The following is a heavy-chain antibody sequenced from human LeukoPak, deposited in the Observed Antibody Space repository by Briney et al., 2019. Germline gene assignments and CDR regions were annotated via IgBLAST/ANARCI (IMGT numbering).Heavy chain of an antibody. CDR2: IYYSGST. J-gene: IGHJ5*02. Sequence: SETLSLTCTVSGGSISSSSYYWGWIRQPPGKGLEWIGSIYYSGSTYYNPSLKSRVTISVDTSKNQFSLRLSSVTAADTAVYYCAREVKAAAGTVGWFDPWGQGTLVTVSS. CDR3: AREVKAAAGTVGWFDP. V-gene: IGHV4-39*07. CDR1: GGSISSSSYY. D-gene: IGHD6-13*01.